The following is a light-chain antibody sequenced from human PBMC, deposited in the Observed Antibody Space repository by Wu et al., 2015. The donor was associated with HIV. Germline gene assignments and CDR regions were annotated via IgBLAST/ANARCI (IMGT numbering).Light chain of an antibody. CDR1: XILAV. Sequence: ASTGDRVTITCRASXILAVFKLVSAETREAPKLLIYGASNLQSGVPSRFSGSGSGTDFTLTISSLQPEDFATYYCQQSYSLWTSGLGTKVEIK. CDR2: GAS. J-gene: IGKJ1*01. CDR3: QQSYSLWT. V-gene: IGKV1-39*01.